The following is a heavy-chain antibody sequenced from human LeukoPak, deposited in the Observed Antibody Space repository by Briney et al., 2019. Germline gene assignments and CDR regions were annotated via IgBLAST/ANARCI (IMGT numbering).Heavy chain of an antibody. Sequence: PSETLSLTCAVSGYSISSGYYWGWIRQPPGKGLEWIGSIYHSGSTYYNPSLKSRVTISVDTSKNQFSLKLSSVTAADTAVYYCARDEPGSSSPFDYWGQGTLFTVSS. CDR1: GYSISSGYY. CDR2: IYHSGST. V-gene: IGHV4-38-2*02. CDR3: ARDEPGSSSPFDY. D-gene: IGHD6-6*01. J-gene: IGHJ4*02.